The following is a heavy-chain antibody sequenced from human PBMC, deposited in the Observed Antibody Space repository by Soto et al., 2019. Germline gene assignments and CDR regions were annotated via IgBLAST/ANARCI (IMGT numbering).Heavy chain of an antibody. CDR2: IXXXGXXX. D-gene: IGHD2-8*01. V-gene: IGHV3-33*01. CDR3: ARGNGDY. Sequence: GGSLRLSCVASGFTFSSYGMHWVRQAPGKGLXXLAXIXXXGXXXXYADSVKGRFTISRDNSKKTLYLQMNSLRAEDTAVYYCARGNGDYWGQGTLVTVSS. CDR1: GFTFSSYG. J-gene: IGHJ4*02.